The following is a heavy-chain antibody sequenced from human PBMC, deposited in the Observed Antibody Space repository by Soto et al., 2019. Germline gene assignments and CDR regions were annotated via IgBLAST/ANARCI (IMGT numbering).Heavy chain of an antibody. Sequence: GPLRLSSPASGFIFSSYAMRWVLLAPGKGLEWISAITRSGGITNYADSVKGRFDISRDNSKTTLYMKRNSLRAEYTAVYYCARKYYDSSGCLDYWGQGT. J-gene: IGHJ4*02. CDR2: ITRSGGIT. V-gene: IGHV3-23*01. CDR1: GFIFSSYA. CDR3: ARKYYDSSGCLDY. D-gene: IGHD3-22*01.